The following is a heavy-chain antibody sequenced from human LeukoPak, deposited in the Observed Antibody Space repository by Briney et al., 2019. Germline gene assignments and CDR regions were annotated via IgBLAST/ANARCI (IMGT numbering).Heavy chain of an antibody. CDR3: ARDSAVEYVDWMGFDP. Sequence: SETLSLTCTVSRGSVNSNSYYWGWIRQPPGKGLEWIGTIYYSGNTYYNPSLESRVTISVDTSKNQFSLKLTSVTAADTAVYYCARDSAVEYVDWMGFDPWGQGTLVTVSS. CDR2: IYYSGNT. CDR1: RGSVNSNSYY. D-gene: IGHD3-9*01. J-gene: IGHJ5*02. V-gene: IGHV4-39*07.